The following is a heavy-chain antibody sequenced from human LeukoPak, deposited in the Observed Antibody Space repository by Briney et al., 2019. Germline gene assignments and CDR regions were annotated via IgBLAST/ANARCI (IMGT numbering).Heavy chain of an antibody. V-gene: IGHV3-9*01. CDR2: ISWNSGSI. D-gene: IGHD6-13*01. CDR1: DA. CDR3: AKDMRSRSSITTNWFDP. Sequence: GGSLRPSCAASDAMHWVRQGPGKGLEWVSGISWNSGSIGYADSVKGRFTISRDNAKNSLYLEMNSLRAEDTALYYCAKDMRSRSSITTNWFDPWGQGTLVTVSS. J-gene: IGHJ5*02.